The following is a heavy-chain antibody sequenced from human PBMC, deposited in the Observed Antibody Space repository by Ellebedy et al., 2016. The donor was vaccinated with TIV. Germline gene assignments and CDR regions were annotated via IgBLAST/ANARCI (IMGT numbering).Heavy chain of an antibody. J-gene: IGHJ4*02. V-gene: IGHV1-46*01. CDR2: IDPSGGGT. CDR1: GYTFASYY. D-gene: IGHD2-21*01. Sequence: AASVTVSCKASGYTFASYYIHWVRQAPGQGLEWMEVIDPSGGGTNYAQKVQGRVTITREMSTNTIYMELSSLRSEDAAIFYCARASASEDTFAYYFDYWGQGTLVTVSS. CDR3: ARASASEDTFAYYFDY.